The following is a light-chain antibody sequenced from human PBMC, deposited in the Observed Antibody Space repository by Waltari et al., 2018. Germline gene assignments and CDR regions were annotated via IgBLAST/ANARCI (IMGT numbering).Light chain of an antibody. Sequence: DIQMTQSPSSLSASVGDRVTITCRTSQSSSSYLNWYQQKPVTAPKLLIYTASNLHSGVPSRFSGSGSETDFTLAISSLQPEDFATYYCQQSYSTPRTFGQGTKVEI. J-gene: IGKJ1*01. CDR1: QSSSSY. V-gene: IGKV1-39*01. CDR3: QQSYSTPRT. CDR2: TAS.